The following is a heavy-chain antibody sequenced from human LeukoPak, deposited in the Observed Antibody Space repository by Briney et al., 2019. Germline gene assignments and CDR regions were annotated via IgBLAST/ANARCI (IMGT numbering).Heavy chain of an antibody. Sequence: PGRSLRLSCAASGFTFDDYAMHWVRQAPGKGLEWVSGISWNSGSIGYADSVKGRFTISRDNAKSSLYLQMNSLRAEDTALYYCAKVGEPFGYYYYYMDVWGKGTTVTVSS. CDR3: AKVGEPFGYYYYYMDV. J-gene: IGHJ6*03. V-gene: IGHV3-9*01. D-gene: IGHD1-26*01. CDR1: GFTFDDYA. CDR2: ISWNSGSI.